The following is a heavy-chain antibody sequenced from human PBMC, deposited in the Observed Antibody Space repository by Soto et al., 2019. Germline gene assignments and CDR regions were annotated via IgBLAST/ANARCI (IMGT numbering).Heavy chain of an antibody. CDR2: IYYSGST. Sequence: SSETLSLTCTVSGGSISSYYWSWIRQPPGKGLEWIGYIYYSGSTNYNPSLKSRVTISVDTSKNQFSLKLSSVTAADTAVYYCARDLGGTVTTWEIYGMDVWGQGTTVTVSS. CDR3: ARDLGGTVTTWEIYGMDV. CDR1: GGSISSYY. V-gene: IGHV4-59*01. J-gene: IGHJ6*02. D-gene: IGHD4-17*01.